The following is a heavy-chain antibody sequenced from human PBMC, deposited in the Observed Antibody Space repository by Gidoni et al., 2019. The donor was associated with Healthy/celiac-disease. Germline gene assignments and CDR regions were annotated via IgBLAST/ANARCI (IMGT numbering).Heavy chain of an antibody. Sequence: EVQLVESGGGLVQPGGSLRLSCAASGFTFSSSWMSWVRQAPGKGLEWVANIKQDGSEKYYVDSVKGRFTISRDNAKNSLYLQMNSLRAEDTAVYYCARVKIYYDILTGYSYFDYWGQGTLVTVSS. CDR3: ARVKIYYDILTGYSYFDY. CDR1: GFTFSSSW. CDR2: IKQDGSEK. V-gene: IGHV3-7*01. J-gene: IGHJ4*02. D-gene: IGHD3-9*01.